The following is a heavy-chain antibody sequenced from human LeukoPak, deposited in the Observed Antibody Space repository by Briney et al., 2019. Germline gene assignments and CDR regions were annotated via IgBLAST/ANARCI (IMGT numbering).Heavy chain of an antibody. CDR3: ARSSLDYGFISPVPYYFDY. Sequence: GESLKISCKGSGYSFTSYWIGWVRQMPGKGLEWRGIIYPGDSDTRYSPSFQGQVTISADKSISTAYLQWSSLKASDTAMYYCARSSLDYGFISPVPYYFDYWGQGTLVTVSS. D-gene: IGHD4-17*01. CDR1: GYSFTSYW. V-gene: IGHV5-51*01. J-gene: IGHJ4*02. CDR2: IYPGDSDT.